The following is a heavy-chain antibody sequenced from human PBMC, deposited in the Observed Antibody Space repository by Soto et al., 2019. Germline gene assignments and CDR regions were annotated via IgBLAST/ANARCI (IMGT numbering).Heavy chain of an antibody. V-gene: IGHV1-18*01. J-gene: IGHJ3*02. D-gene: IGHD2-21*02. CDR2: IRVKNDNT. CDR1: GYTFNSYG. Sequence: QVQLVQSGGEVKKPGASVKVSCKASGYTFNSYGISWVRQAPGQGLEWMGWIRVKNDNTNYAQNFQGRFTMTTDTSTSTAYMELRSLRSDDTAVYYCARGQTVGDIWGQGTMVTVSS. CDR3: ARGQTVGDI.